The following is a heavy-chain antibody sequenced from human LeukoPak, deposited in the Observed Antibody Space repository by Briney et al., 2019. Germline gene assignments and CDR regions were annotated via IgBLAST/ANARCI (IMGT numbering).Heavy chain of an antibody. CDR3: AIDPNWGTHS. V-gene: IGHV3-23*01. CDR2: IGSSGGGI. Sequence: GGSLRLSCAASGFTFSTYTMYWVRHPPGKGLEWVSIIGSSGGGIHYADSVKGRFTISRDNSKNALYLQMNSLRVEDAAVYYCAIDPNWGTHSWGQGVLVTVSS. D-gene: IGHD7-27*01. CDR1: GFTFSTYT. J-gene: IGHJ4*02.